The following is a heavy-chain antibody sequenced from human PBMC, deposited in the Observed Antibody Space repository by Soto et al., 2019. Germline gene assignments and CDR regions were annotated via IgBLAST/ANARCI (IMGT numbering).Heavy chain of an antibody. CDR3: AREKKGNPSLLYYYGMDV. D-gene: IGHD2-2*01. J-gene: IGHJ6*02. Sequence: SVKVSCKASGGTFSSYAISWVRQAPGQGLEWMGGIIPIFGTANYAQKFQGRVTITADESTSTAYMELSSLRSEDTAVYYCAREKKGNPSLLYYYGMDVWGQGTTVTVSS. V-gene: IGHV1-69*13. CDR2: IIPIFGTA. CDR1: GGTFSSYA.